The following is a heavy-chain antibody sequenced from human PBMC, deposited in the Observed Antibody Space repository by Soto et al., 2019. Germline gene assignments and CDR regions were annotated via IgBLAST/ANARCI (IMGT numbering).Heavy chain of an antibody. CDR2: INHSGST. J-gene: IGHJ4*02. CDR1: GGSFSGYY. D-gene: IGHD5-18*01. V-gene: IGHV4-34*01. Sequence: SETRSLTCAVYGGSFSGYYWTWIRQPPGTGLEWIGEINHSGSTNYNPSLKSRVTISVDTSKNQFSLKLSSVTAADTAVYYCARVRVPALTAMVIGFDYWGQGTLVTVSS. CDR3: ARVRVPALTAMVIGFDY.